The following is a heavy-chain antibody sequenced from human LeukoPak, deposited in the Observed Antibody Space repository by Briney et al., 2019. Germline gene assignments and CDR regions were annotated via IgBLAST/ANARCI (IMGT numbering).Heavy chain of an antibody. CDR3: ARDTRDGSSSNFYFDF. CDR2: ISRGGNTI. V-gene: IGHV3-11*01. Sequence: PGGSLRLSCAASGFTFSDYYMYWIRQAPGKGLEWVSYISRGGNTIYYSDSVKGRFTISRDNAKNSLNLQMNSLRAEDTAVYYCARDTRDGSSSNFYFDFWAQGTLVTVSS. J-gene: IGHJ4*02. CDR1: GFTFSDYY. D-gene: IGHD6-13*01.